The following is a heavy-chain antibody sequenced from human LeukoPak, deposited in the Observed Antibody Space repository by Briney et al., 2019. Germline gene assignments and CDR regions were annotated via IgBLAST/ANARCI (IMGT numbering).Heavy chain of an antibody. D-gene: IGHD3-22*01. J-gene: IGHJ3*02. CDR2: ISYDGSNK. Sequence: PGGSLRLSCAASGFTFSSYAMHWVRQAPGKGLGWVAVISYDGSNKYYADSVKGRFTISRDHSKNTLYLQMTSLRAEDTAVYYCASRPTYYYDSSGPQNIWGQGTMVTVSS. CDR3: ASRPTYYYDSSGPQNI. CDR1: GFTFSSYA. V-gene: IGHV3-30-3*01.